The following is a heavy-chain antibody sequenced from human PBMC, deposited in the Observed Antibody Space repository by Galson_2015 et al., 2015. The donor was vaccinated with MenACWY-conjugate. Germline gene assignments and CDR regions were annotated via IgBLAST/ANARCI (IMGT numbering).Heavy chain of an antibody. V-gene: IGHV3-15*01. J-gene: IGHJ1*01. Sequence: SLRLSCAATGFGFSNVWMRWVRQAPGKGPEWVARIKRRADGEKTDYAAPVRGRFSISRDDSRNTLYLQMTSLKSDDAAMYYCTTDRIPGGGRPHWDNWGQGTLVTVSS. CDR3: TTDRIPGGGRPHWDN. CDR2: IKRRADGEKT. D-gene: IGHD3-16*01. CDR1: GFGFSNVW.